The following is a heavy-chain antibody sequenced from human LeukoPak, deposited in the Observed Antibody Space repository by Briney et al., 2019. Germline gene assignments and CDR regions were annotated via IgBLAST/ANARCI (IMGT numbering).Heavy chain of an antibody. CDR3: ARRYSSSWYAPFDY. Sequence: ASVKVSCKASGYTFTSYAMHWVRQAPGQRLEWMGWINAGNGNTKYSQKFQGRVTITRDTSASTAYMGLSSLRSEVTAVYYCARRYSSSWYAPFDYWGQGTLVTVSS. V-gene: IGHV1-3*01. D-gene: IGHD6-13*01. J-gene: IGHJ4*02. CDR1: GYTFTSYA. CDR2: INAGNGNT.